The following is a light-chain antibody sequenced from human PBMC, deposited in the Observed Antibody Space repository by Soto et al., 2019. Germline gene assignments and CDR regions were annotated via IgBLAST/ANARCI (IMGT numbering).Light chain of an antibody. CDR3: GAWDDSRRGWV. V-gene: IGLV1-47*01. Sequence: QSVLTPPPSASETPGQRVTISCSGSSSNIGSNHVYWYQHLPGTAPKLLIYRNYLRPSGVPDRFSASKSATSAALAIRGLRSDDEADYYWGAWDDSRRGWVFGGGTKVTVL. CDR2: RNY. J-gene: IGLJ3*02. CDR1: SSNIGSNH.